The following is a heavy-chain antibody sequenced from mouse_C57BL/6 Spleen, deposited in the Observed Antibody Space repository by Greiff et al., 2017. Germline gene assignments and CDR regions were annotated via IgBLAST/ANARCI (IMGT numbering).Heavy chain of an antibody. V-gene: IGHV1-15*01. Sequence: QVQLQQSGAELVKPGASVTLSCKASGYTFTDYEMNWVKQTPVHGLEWIGYIDPVNGGTNYNQKFKGKAKLTVDKSSSTAYMELRSLTSEDSAVYYCASTNGQCDFAYWGQGAMVTVSA. J-gene: IGHJ3*01. CDR2: IDPVNGGT. CDR3: ASTNGQCDFAY. D-gene: IGHD2-12*01. CDR1: GYTFTDYE.